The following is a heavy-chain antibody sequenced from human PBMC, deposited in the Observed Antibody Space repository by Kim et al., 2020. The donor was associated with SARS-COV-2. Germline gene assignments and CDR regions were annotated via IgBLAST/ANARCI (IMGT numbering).Heavy chain of an antibody. J-gene: IGHJ4*02. CDR3: AKPFQRYFDWLRSGVDYFDY. D-gene: IGHD3-9*01. CDR1: GFTFDDYA. V-gene: IGHV3-43*02. CDR2: ISGDGGST. Sequence: GGSLRLSCAASGFTFDDYAMHWVRQAPGKGLEWVSLISGDGGSTYYADSVKGRFTISRDNSKNSLYLQMNSLRTEDTALYYCAKPFQRYFDWLRSGVDYFDYWGQGTLVTVSS.